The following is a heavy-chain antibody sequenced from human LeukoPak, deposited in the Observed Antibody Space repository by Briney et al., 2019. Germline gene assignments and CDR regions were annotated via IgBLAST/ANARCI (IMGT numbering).Heavy chain of an antibody. CDR1: GYTFTSYY. CDR2: INPSGGST. V-gene: IGHV1-46*01. Sequence: ASVKVSCKASGYTFTSYYMHWVRQAPEQGLEWMGIINPSGGSTSYAQKFQGRVTMTRDTSTSTVYMELSSLRSEDTAVYYCARGVPEPNAGHAFDIWGQGTMVTVSS. D-gene: IGHD1-1*01. CDR3: ARGVPEPNAGHAFDI. J-gene: IGHJ3*02.